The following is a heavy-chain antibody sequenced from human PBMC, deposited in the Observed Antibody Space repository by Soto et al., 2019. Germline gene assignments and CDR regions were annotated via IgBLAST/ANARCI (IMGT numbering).Heavy chain of an antibody. D-gene: IGHD4-17*01. J-gene: IGHJ4*02. Sequence: GASVKVSCKASGYTFTSYGISWVRQAPGQGLEWMGWISAYNGNTNYAQKLQGRVTMTTDTSTSTAYMELRSLRSDDTAVYYCARDLPIYGGNSFDYWDQGTLVTVSS. CDR3: ARDLPIYGGNSFDY. CDR1: GYTFTSYG. CDR2: ISAYNGNT. V-gene: IGHV1-18*01.